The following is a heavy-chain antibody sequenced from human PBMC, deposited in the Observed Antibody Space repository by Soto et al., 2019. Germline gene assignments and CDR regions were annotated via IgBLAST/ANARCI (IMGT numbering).Heavy chain of an antibody. Sequence: ASVKVSCKASGYALTSYGISWVRQAPGQGLEWMGWISAYNGNTNYAQKLQGRVTMTTDTSTSTAYMELRSLRSDDTAVYYCARDPYYYGSGDRGGDAYDIWGQGTMVTVSS. CDR1: GYALTSYG. CDR2: ISAYNGNT. V-gene: IGHV1-18*01. J-gene: IGHJ3*02. CDR3: ARDPYYYGSGDRGGDAYDI. D-gene: IGHD3-10*01.